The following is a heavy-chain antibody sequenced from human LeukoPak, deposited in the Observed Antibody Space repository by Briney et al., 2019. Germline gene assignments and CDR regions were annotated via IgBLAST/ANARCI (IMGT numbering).Heavy chain of an antibody. CDR1: GFTFSSYS. J-gene: IGHJ4*02. V-gene: IGHV3-21*01. CDR3: ARSMGITGSWYYFDY. CDR2: ISSSRTYI. Sequence: PGGSLRLSCAAYGFTFSSYSMNWVRQAPGKGLEWVSSISSSRTYIYYADSVKGRFTISRDNAKNSLYLQMSSLRAEDTAVYYCARSMGITGSWYYFDYWGQGTLVTVSS. D-gene: IGHD2-8*02.